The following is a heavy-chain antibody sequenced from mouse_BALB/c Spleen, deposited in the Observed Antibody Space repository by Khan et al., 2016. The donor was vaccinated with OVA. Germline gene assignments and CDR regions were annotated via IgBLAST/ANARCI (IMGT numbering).Heavy chain of an antibody. CDR2: IWAGGSK. V-gene: IGHV2-6-5*01. CDR1: GFSFTDYA. Sequence: QMQLMQSGPGLMAPSQSLSITCTVSGFSFTDYAVSWIRQPPGKGLEWLGVIWAGGSKYYNSALKSRLSISKDTSASQVFLNMNNLQTEDTATYYCAKVGHNYAMDYWGQGTSVTVSS. J-gene: IGHJ4*01. CDR3: AKVGHNYAMDY.